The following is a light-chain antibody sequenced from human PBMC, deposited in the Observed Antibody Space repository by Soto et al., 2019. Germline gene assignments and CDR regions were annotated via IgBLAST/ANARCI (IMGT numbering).Light chain of an antibody. V-gene: IGKV1-39*01. CDR3: QQSYSTLIT. CDR1: QVITND. Sequence: IQMTQSPSSLSASVGDRVTITCRASQVITNDLGWYQQKLGKAPKLLIYAASSLQSGVPSRFSGSGSGTDFTLTISSLQPEDFATYYCQQSYSTLITFGQGTRLEI. CDR2: AAS. J-gene: IGKJ5*01.